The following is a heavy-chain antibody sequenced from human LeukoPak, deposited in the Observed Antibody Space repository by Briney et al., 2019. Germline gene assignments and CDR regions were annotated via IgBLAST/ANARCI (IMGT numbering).Heavy chain of an antibody. D-gene: IGHD1-26*01. J-gene: IGHJ3*02. Sequence: SETLSLTCTVSGGSISSYYWSWIRQPPGKGLEWIGYIYYSGSTSYNPSPKSRVTISVDTSKKQFSLKLSSVTAADTAFYYCARYIVSYPHDAFDIWGQGTMVTVSS. V-gene: IGHV4-59*01. CDR1: GGSISSYY. CDR2: IYYSGST. CDR3: ARYIVSYPHDAFDI.